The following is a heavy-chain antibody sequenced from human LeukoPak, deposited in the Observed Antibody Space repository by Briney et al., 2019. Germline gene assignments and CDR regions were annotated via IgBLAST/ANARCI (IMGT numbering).Heavy chain of an antibody. D-gene: IGHD3-10*01. J-gene: IGHJ4*02. CDR2: IYYSGST. CDR1: GGSISSGGYY. V-gene: IGHV4-31*03. Sequence: SETLSLTCTVSGGSISSGGYYWSWIRQHPGKGLEWIGYIYYSGSTYYTPALKSRVTISVDTSKNQFSLKLSSVTAADTAVNYCARYRHYYGSGSYYDRFDYWGQGTLVTVSS. CDR3: ARYRHYYGSGSYYDRFDY.